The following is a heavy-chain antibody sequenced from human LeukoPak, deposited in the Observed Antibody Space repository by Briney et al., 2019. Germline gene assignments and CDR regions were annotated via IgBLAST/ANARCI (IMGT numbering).Heavy chain of an antibody. CDR1: GGSISSSSYY. CDR2: LYYSGTT. CDR3: ARLPIVVVVASLALGGI. Sequence: SETLSLTCTVPGGSISSSSYYWGWIRQPPGKGLEWIGSLYYSGTTYYNPSLKSRVTISVDTSNNQFSLKLSSVTAADTAVYYCARLPIVVVVASLALGGIWGQGTMVTVSS. J-gene: IGHJ3*02. D-gene: IGHD2-15*01. V-gene: IGHV4-39*01.